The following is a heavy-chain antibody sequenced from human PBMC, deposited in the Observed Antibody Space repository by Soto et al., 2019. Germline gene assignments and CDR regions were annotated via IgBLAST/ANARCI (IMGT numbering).Heavy chain of an antibody. CDR1: GYTFTSYY. V-gene: IGHV1-46*01. J-gene: IGHJ6*02. Sequence: GASVKVSCKASGYTFTSYYMHWVRQAPGQGLEWMGIINPSGGSTSYAQKFQGRVTMTRDTSTSTVYMELSSLRSEDTAVYYCARGLAGYCSSTSCYTDILVIPVSGMDVWGQGTTVTVSS. D-gene: IGHD2-2*02. CDR2: INPSGGST. CDR3: ARGLAGYCSSTSCYTDILVIPVSGMDV.